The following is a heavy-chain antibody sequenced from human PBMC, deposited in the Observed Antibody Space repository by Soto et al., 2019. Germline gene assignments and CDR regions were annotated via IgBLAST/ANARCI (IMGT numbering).Heavy chain of an antibody. J-gene: IGHJ4*02. D-gene: IGHD1-26*01. Sequence: CKASGXXXTXXXXXWVRQTAGQGLEWMGWMQPSTGRTGYAQKFQGRVTMTRDTSINTAYRELTTLTSDDTAFYYCARGVSAGVDYWGQGTLVTVSS. V-gene: IGHV1-8*01. CDR3: ARGVSAGVDY. CDR1: GXXXTXXX. CDR2: MQPSTGRT.